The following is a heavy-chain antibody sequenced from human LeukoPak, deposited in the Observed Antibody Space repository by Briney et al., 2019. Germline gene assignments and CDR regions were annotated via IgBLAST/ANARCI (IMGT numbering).Heavy chain of an antibody. CDR1: GFTFSSYA. D-gene: IGHD6-13*01. Sequence: QSGGSLRLSCAASGFTFSSYAMSWVRQAPGKGLEWVSAISGSGGSTYYADSVKGRFTISRDNSKNTLYLQMNSLRAEDTAVYYCAKDTIAGPYYYYGMDVWGQGTTVTVSS. J-gene: IGHJ6*02. CDR3: AKDTIAGPYYYYGMDV. V-gene: IGHV3-23*01. CDR2: ISGSGGST.